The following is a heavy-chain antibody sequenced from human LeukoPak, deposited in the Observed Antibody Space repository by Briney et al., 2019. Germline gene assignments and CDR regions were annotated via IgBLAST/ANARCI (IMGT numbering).Heavy chain of an antibody. D-gene: IGHD3-22*01. J-gene: IGHJ4*02. Sequence: QPGGSLRLSCAASGFTFSSYEMNWVRQAPGKGLEWVSYISSSANTITYADSVKGRFTISRDNAKTSLYLKMNSLRAEDTAVYYCARDGRNYYDSSGYYRGYRYFDYWGQGTLVTVSS. CDR3: ARDGRNYYDSSGYYRGYRYFDY. V-gene: IGHV3-48*03. CDR2: ISSSANTI. CDR1: GFTFSSYE.